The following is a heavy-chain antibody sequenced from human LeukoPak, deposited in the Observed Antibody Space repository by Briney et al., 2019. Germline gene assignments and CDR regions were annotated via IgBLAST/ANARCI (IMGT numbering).Heavy chain of an antibody. Sequence: HPGGSLRLSCAASGYTFSSYWMHWVRHAPGKGLVWVSRINSDGSSTSYADSVEGRFTISRDNAKNSLYLQMSSLTPEDTAVYYCARNYDVLTGYPYYFDHWGQGILVTVSS. CDR1: GYTFSSYW. CDR3: ARNYDVLTGYPYYFDH. J-gene: IGHJ4*02. CDR2: INSDGSST. D-gene: IGHD3-9*01. V-gene: IGHV3-74*01.